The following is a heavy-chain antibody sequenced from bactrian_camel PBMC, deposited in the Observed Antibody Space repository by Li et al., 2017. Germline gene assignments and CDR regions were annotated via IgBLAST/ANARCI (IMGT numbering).Heavy chain of an antibody. D-gene: IGHD1*01. CDR3: ATWKDFAFGY. CDR2: ISASDVT. V-gene: IGHV3S53*01. Sequence: HVQLVESGGGLVQPGGSLRLSCSGSGITLSTYSMGWFRQAPGKEREGVAGISASDVTIYADSVKGRFTTSRDNAKNVVYLQMNSLKSEDTALYYCATWKDFAFGYWGQGTQVTVS. J-gene: IGHJ6*01. CDR1: GITLSTYS.